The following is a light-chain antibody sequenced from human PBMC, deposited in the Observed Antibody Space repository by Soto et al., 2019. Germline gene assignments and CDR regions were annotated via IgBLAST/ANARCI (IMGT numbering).Light chain of an antibody. J-gene: IGKJ2*01. CDR1: QNIRSS. CDR3: QQYDICPPYT. CDR2: DAS. Sequence: EVVMTQSPASLSASPGERVTLSCRASQNIRSSLAWYQQRPGQAPRLLIYDASTRATGIPPRFSGGGSGTEFTVTISSLQSEDFAIYYCQQYDICPPYTFGQGTKVEF. V-gene: IGKV3-15*01.